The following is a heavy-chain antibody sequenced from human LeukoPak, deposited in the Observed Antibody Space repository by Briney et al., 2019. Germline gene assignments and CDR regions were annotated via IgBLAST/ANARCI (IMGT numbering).Heavy chain of an antibody. D-gene: IGHD6-19*01. CDR1: GFTFSRFW. Sequence: PGGSLRLSCAVSGFTFSRFWMSWVRQAPGKGLEWVATIKEDGSEKYYVDSVKGRSTISRDNAKSSLYLRMNSLRVEDTAVYCATRGGWYPRAFDHWGQGTLVTVSS. CDR2: IKEDGSEK. V-gene: IGHV3-7*01. J-gene: IGHJ5*02. CDR3: ATRGGWYPRAFDH.